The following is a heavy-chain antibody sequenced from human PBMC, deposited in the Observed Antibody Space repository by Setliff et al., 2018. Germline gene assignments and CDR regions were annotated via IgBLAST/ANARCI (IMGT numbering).Heavy chain of an antibody. CDR2: IIPIFGTA. CDR1: GYTFTSYD. Sequence: SVKVSCKASGYTFTSYDINWVRQAPGQGLEWMGGIIPIFGTANYAQKFQGRVTITADESTSTAYMELSSLRSEDTAVYYCASSRDYNFWSGYYSPLDYWGQGTLVTVSS. CDR3: ASSRDYNFWSGYYSPLDY. D-gene: IGHD3-3*01. V-gene: IGHV1-69*13. J-gene: IGHJ4*02.